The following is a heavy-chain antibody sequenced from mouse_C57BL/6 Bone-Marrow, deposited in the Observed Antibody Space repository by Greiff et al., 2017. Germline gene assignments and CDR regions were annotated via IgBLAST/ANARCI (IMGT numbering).Heavy chain of an antibody. J-gene: IGHJ1*03. CDR3: ARRGGYFDV. Sequence: EVMLVESGGGLVQPGGSLKLSCAASGFTFSDYGMAWVRQAPRKGPEWVAFISNLAYSIYSADTVTGRFTISRENAKNTLYLEMSSLRSEDTAMYYCARRGGYFDVWGTGTTVTVSS. CDR2: ISNLAYSI. CDR1: GFTFSDYG. V-gene: IGHV5-15*01.